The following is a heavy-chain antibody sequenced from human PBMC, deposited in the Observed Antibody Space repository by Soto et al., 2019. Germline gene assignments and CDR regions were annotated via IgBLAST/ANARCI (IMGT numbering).Heavy chain of an antibody. J-gene: IGHJ5*02. D-gene: IGHD2-15*01. Sequence: ASVKVSCKVSGYTLTELSMHWVRQAPGKGLEWMGGFDPEDGETIYAQKFQGRVTMTEDTSTDTAYMELSSLRSEDTAVYYCATLLINDTTPIANCFDPWGQGTLVTVSS. V-gene: IGHV1-24*01. CDR3: ATLLINDTTPIANCFDP. CDR1: GYTLTELS. CDR2: FDPEDGET.